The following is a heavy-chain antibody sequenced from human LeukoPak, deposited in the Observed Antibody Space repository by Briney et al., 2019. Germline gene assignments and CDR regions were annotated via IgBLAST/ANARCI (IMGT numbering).Heavy chain of an antibody. CDR2: IYHSGST. J-gene: IGHJ3*02. V-gene: IGHV4-38-2*02. Sequence: SETLSLTCTVSGYSISSGYYWGWIRQPPGKGLEWIGSIYHSGSTNYNPSLKSRVTISVDKSKNQFSLKLSSVTAADTAVYYCARPRSSAFDIWGQGTMVTVSS. CDR3: ARPRSSAFDI. CDR1: GYSISSGYY.